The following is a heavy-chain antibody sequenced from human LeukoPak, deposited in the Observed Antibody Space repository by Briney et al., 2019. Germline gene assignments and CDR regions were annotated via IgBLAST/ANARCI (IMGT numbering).Heavy chain of an antibody. CDR1: GGSISSSSYY. CDR2: IYYSGST. Sequence: SETLSLTCTVSGGSISSSSYYWGWIRQPPGKGLEWIGSIYYSGSTYYNPSLKSRVTISVDTSKNQFSLKLSSVTAADTAVYYYARDLSNWFDPWGQGTLVTVSS. V-gene: IGHV4-39*07. J-gene: IGHJ5*02. CDR3: ARDLSNWFDP.